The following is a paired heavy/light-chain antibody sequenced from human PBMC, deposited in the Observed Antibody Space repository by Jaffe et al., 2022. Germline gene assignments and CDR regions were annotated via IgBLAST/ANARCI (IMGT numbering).Light chain of an antibody. CDR1: SSDVGGYNY. J-gene: IGLJ3*02. V-gene: IGLV2-11*01. CDR2: DVS. CDR3: CSYAGSYTFERV. Sequence: QSALTQPRSVSGSPGQSVTISCTGTSSDVGGYNYVSWYQQHPGKAPKLMIYDVSKRPSGVPDRFSGSKSGNTASLTISGLQAEDEADYYCCSYAGSYTFERVFGGGTKLTVL.
Heavy chain of an antibody. J-gene: IGHJ3*02. CDR2: ISSSGSTI. CDR1: GFTFSSYE. D-gene: IGHD3-10*01. CDR3: AQMGRTYYYGSGVPTLDGAFDI. Sequence: EVQLVESGGGLVQPGGSLRLSCAASGFTFSSYEMNWVRQAPGKGLEWVSYISSSGSTIYYADSVKGRFTISRDNAKNSLYLQMNSLRAEDTAVYYCAQMGRTYYYGSGVPTLDGAFDIWGQGTMVTVSS. V-gene: IGHV3-48*03.